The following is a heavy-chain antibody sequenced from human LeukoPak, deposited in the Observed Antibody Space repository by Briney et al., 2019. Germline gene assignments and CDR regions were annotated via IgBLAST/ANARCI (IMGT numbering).Heavy chain of an antibody. CDR1: GYTFTSYG. CDR3: ARDGFRRFRWLEGPWLQIDY. D-gene: IGHD5-24*01. J-gene: IGHJ4*02. Sequence: PGASVKVSCKASGYTFTSYGISWVRQAPGQGLEWMGWISAYNGNTNYAQKLQGRVTMTTDTSTSTAYMELRSLRSDDTAVYYCARDGFRRFRWLEGPWLQIDYWGQGTLVTVSS. V-gene: IGHV1-18*01. CDR2: ISAYNGNT.